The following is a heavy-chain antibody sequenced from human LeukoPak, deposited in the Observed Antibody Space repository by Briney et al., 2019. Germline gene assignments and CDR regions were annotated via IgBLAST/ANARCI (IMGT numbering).Heavy chain of an antibody. D-gene: IGHD6-6*01. CDR2: ISGSGGST. CDR1: GFTFSSYG. CDR3: AKAPIKYTSSSDAFDI. V-gene: IGHV3-23*01. Sequence: GGSLRLSCAASGFTFSSYGMHWVRQAPGKGLEWVSAISGSGGSTYYADSVKGRFTISRDNSKNTLYLQMNSLRAEDTAVYYCAKAPIKYTSSSDAFDIWGQGTMVTVSS. J-gene: IGHJ3*02.